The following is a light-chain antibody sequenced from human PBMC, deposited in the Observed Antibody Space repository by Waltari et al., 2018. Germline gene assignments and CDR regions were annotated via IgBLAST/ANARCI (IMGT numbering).Light chain of an antibody. Sequence: DIVLTQTPDSLAVSLGERATINCKSSQTLLYSSNNKNYVAWYQQRPGQPPTLLFYWAVTRESGVPDRFGGSGSGTDFTLTISSLQAEDMAVYYCHQYYSSPYSFGQGTKLEIQ. CDR1: QTLLYSSNNKNY. V-gene: IGKV4-1*01. CDR3: HQYYSSPYS. J-gene: IGKJ2*03. CDR2: WAV.